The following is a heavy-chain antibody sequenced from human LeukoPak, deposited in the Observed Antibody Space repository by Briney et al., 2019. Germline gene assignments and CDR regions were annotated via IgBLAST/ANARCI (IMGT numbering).Heavy chain of an antibody. CDR1: GDSISSSSYY. CDR2: IYISRGT. Sequence: SETLSLTCTVSGDSISSSSYYWSWIRQPAGKGLEWIGRIYISRGTTYNPSLRSRVIMSVDTSKNQFSLQLTSVTAADTAMYYCARESRIVEGDGYHIDVWGKGTTVTISS. CDR3: ARESRIVEGDGYHIDV. J-gene: IGHJ6*03. D-gene: IGHD1-26*01. V-gene: IGHV4-61*02.